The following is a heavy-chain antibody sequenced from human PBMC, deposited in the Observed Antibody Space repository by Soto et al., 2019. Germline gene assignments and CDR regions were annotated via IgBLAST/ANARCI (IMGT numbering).Heavy chain of an antibody. J-gene: IGHJ4*02. Sequence: QVQLVESGGGVVQPGRSLRLSCAASGFTFSSYAMHWVRQAPGKGLEWVAVISYDGSNKYYADSVKGRFTISRDNSKNTLYLQMNSLRAEDTAVYYCARDSLIAAAGTLDYWGQGTLVTVSS. V-gene: IGHV3-30*14. D-gene: IGHD6-13*01. CDR2: ISYDGSNK. CDR1: GFTFSSYA. CDR3: ARDSLIAAAGTLDY.